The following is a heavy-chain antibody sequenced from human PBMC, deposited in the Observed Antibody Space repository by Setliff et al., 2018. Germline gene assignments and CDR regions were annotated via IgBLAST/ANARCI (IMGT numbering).Heavy chain of an antibody. CDR1: GGTFNSYA. J-gene: IGHJ4*02. Sequence: SVKVSCKASGGTFNSYAISWVRQAPGRGLEWMGGIIPIFGSANYARKFQGRVTVTADESTSTAYMELSSLRSEDTAVYYCARGSVEYSRGWYYFDYWAQGTLVTVSS. CDR3: ARGSVEYSRGWYYFDY. V-gene: IGHV1-69*13. D-gene: IGHD6-19*01. CDR2: IIPIFGSA.